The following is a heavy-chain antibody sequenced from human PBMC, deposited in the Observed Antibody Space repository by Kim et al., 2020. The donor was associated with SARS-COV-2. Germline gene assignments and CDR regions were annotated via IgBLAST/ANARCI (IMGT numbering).Heavy chain of an antibody. Sequence: GGSLRLSCAASGFTFSSYAMSWVRQAPGKGLEWVSAISGSGGSTYYADSVKGRFTISRDNSKNTLYLQMNSLRAEDTAVYYCAKDLPLRYFDWFGGGHNDAFDIWGQGTMVTVSS. J-gene: IGHJ3*02. CDR3: AKDLPLRYFDWFGGGHNDAFDI. V-gene: IGHV3-23*01. D-gene: IGHD3-9*01. CDR2: ISGSGGST. CDR1: GFTFSSYA.